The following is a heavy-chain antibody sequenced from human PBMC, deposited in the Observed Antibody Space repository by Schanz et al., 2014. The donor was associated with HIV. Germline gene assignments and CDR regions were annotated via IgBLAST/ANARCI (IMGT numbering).Heavy chain of an antibody. CDR1: GGTSSRKD. V-gene: IGHV1-69*01. J-gene: IGHJ6*02. Sequence: QVQLVQSGEEEKKTGXGEKDERXXXGGTSSRKDITWVRQAPGQGLEWIGHFNVMLSKINSAQKFQGRVSMTADPSTXXXXXXXXGLRFEDTAVYFCASGRRSGIFFLLDVWGQGTTVSVSS. CDR2: FNVMLSKI. D-gene: IGHD3-10*01. CDR3: ASGRRSGIFFLLDV.